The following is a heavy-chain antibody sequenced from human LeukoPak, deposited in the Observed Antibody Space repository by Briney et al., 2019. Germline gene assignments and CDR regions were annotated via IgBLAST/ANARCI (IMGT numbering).Heavy chain of an antibody. D-gene: IGHD4-17*01. CDR3: ARDYGDYYGMDV. Sequence: SETLSLTCTVSGGSISSRDYYWSWIRQPPGKGLEWIGYIYYSGSTYYNPSLKSRVTISVDTSKNQFSLKLSSVTAADTAVYYCARDYGDYYGMDVWGQGTTVTVSS. J-gene: IGHJ6*02. CDR2: IYYSGST. CDR1: GGSISSRDYY. V-gene: IGHV4-30-4*01.